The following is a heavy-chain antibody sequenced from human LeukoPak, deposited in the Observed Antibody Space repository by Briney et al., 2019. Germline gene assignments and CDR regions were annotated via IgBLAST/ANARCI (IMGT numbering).Heavy chain of an antibody. V-gene: IGHV3-73*01. CDR2: IRSKANSYAT. CDR3: TMYSSSSYVLY. D-gene: IGHD6-6*01. Sequence: PGGALRLSCAASGFTFSGSAMHWVRQASGKGVGCGGRIRSKANSYATAYAASVSGRFTISTDDPKNTAYMQMNSLKPEDTAVYYCTMYSSSSYVLYWGQGTLVTVSS. CDR1: GFTFSGSA. J-gene: IGHJ4*02.